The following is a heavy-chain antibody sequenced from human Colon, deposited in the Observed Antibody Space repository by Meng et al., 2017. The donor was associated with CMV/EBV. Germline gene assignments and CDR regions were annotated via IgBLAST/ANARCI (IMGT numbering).Heavy chain of an antibody. V-gene: IGHV4-59*11. Sequence: GSLRLSCAASGFTFSSHGMNWVRQAPGKGLEWMGHVYYSGSATYSPSLRSRVSISVDMSKNQFSLKVRSVTAADTAMYFCARGSILDYWGQGTLVTVSS. CDR3: ARGSILDY. J-gene: IGHJ4*02. CDR1: GFTFSSHG. CDR2: VYYSGSA.